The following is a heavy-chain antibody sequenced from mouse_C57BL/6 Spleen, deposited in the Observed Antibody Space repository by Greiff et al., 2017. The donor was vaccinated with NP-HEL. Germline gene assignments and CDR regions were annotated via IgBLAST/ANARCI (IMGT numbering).Heavy chain of an antibody. CDR2: IDPETGGT. CDR1: GYTFTDYE. Sequence: QVQLQQSGAELVRPGASVTLSCKASGYTFTDYEMHWVKQTPVHGLEWIGAIDPETGGTAYNQKFKGKATLTADKSSSTTYMELRSLTSEDSAVYYCTRVFYYDSSNGFAYWGQGTLVTVSA. D-gene: IGHD1-1*01. J-gene: IGHJ3*01. CDR3: TRVFYYDSSNGFAY. V-gene: IGHV1-15*01.